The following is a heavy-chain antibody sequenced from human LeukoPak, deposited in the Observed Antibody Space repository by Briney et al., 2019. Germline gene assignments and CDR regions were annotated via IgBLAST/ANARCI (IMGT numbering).Heavy chain of an antibody. D-gene: IGHD3-22*01. CDR2: ISGSGGST. CDR3: AKSQGYYDSSGSH. Sequence: GGSLRLSCVASGSTFLPYTINWVRQAPGKGLEWVSAISGSGGSTYYADSVKGRFTISRDNSKNTLYLQMNSLRAEDTAVYYCAKSQGYYDSSGSHWGQGTLVTVSS. CDR1: GSTFLPYT. V-gene: IGHV3-23*01. J-gene: IGHJ4*02.